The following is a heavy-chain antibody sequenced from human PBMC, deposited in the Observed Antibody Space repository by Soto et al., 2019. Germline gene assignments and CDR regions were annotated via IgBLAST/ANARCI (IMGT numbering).Heavy chain of an antibody. J-gene: IGHJ5*02. D-gene: IGHD3-3*01. CDR2: IYYSGST. CDR1: GGSISSYY. CDR3: ARQKITTPNWFDP. Sequence: SETLSLTCTVSGGSISSYYWSWIRQPPGKGLEWIGYIYYSGSTNYNPSLKSRVTISVDTSKNQFSLKLSSVTAADTAVYYCARQKITTPNWFDPWGQGTMVTVYS. V-gene: IGHV4-59*01.